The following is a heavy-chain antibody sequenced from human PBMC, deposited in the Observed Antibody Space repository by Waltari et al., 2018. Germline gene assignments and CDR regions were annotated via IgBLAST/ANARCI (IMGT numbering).Heavy chain of an antibody. J-gene: IGHJ3*02. CDR1: GFTCSSYS. CDR2: ISSSSSYI. V-gene: IGHV3-21*01. Sequence: EVQLVESGGGLVKPGGSLRLSCAASGFTCSSYSMNWVRQAPGKGLEWVSSISSSSSYIYYADSVKGRFTISRDNAKNSLYLQMNSLRAEDTAVYYCARDGIVVVPAAISDAFDIWGQGTMVTVSS. CDR3: ARDGIVVVPAAISDAFDI. D-gene: IGHD2-2*02.